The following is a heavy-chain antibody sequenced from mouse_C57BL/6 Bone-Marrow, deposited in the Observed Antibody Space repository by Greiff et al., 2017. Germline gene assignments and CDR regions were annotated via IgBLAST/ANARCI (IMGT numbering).Heavy chain of an antibody. V-gene: IGHV1-63*01. CDR1: GYTFTNYW. CDR3: ARWRWLLEGFDY. J-gene: IGHJ2*01. Sequence: VKLMESGAELVRPGTSVKMSCKASGYTFTNYWIGWAKQRPGHGLEWIGDIYPGGGYTNYNEKFKGKVTLTADKATSTAYMQFSSLTSEDSAIYYYARWRWLLEGFDYWGQGTTLTVSS. D-gene: IGHD2-3*01. CDR2: IYPGGGYT.